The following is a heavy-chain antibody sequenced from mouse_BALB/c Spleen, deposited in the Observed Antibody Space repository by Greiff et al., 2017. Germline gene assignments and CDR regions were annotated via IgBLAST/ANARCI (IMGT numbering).Heavy chain of an antibody. V-gene: IGHV1S34*01. CDR3: ARHDEESAMDY. CDR2: ISCYNGAT. CDR1: GYSFTGYY. Sequence: LVKTGASVKISCKASGYSFTGYYMHWVKQSHGKSLEWIGYISCYNGATSYNQKFKGKATFTVDTSSSTANMQFNSLTSEDSAVYYCARHDEESAMDYWGQGTSVTVSS. D-gene: IGHD2-12*01. J-gene: IGHJ4*01.